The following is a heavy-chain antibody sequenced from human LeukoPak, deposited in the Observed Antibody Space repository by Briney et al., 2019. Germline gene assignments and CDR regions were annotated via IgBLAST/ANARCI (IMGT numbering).Heavy chain of an antibody. D-gene: IGHD6-13*01. Sequence: GRSLRLSCAASGFTFSSYAMHWVRQAPGKGLEWVAVISYDGSNKYYADSVKGRFTISRDNSKNTLHLQMSSLRAEDTAVYYCARGGGSWSHYFDYWGQGTLVTASS. CDR2: ISYDGSNK. V-gene: IGHV3-30*04. CDR3: ARGGGSWSHYFDY. CDR1: GFTFSSYA. J-gene: IGHJ4*02.